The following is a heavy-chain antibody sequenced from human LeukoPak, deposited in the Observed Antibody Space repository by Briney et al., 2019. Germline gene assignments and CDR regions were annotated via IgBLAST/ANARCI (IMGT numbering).Heavy chain of an antibody. V-gene: IGHV7-4-1*02. J-gene: IGHJ4*02. Sequence: ASVKVSCKASGYTFTSYGISWVRQAPGQGLEWMGWINTNTGNPTYAQGFTGRFVFSLDTSVSTAYLQISSLKAEDTAVYYCARVGLGYSYGYAIDYWGQGTLVTVSS. CDR1: GYTFTSYG. CDR2: INTNTGNP. CDR3: ARVGLGYSYGYAIDY. D-gene: IGHD5-18*01.